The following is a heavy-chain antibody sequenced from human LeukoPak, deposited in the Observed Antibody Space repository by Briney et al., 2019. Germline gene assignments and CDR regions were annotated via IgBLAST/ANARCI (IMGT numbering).Heavy chain of an antibody. CDR3: ARQHCSGGDCYFFD. CDR1: GFTFSSYG. D-gene: IGHD2-15*01. V-gene: IGHV3-33*01. Sequence: GGSLRLSCAASGFTFSSYGMHWVRQAPGKGLEWVALIWYDGNNKYYADSVKGRFTISRDNSKNTLYLQLNSLRAEDTAVYYCARQHCSGGDCYFFDWGQGTLVTASS. J-gene: IGHJ4*02. CDR2: IWYDGNNK.